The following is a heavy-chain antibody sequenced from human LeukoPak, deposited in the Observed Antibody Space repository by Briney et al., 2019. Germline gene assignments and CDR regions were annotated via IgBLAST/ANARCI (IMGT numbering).Heavy chain of an antibody. Sequence: GRSLRLSCAASGFTFSSYWVHWVRQAPGHGLVWVSRIDTDGSSTIYADSVKGRFTISRDNAKNTLYLQMNSLRVEDTAIYYCARGRSGFYFDYWGQGTLVTVSS. J-gene: IGHJ4*02. CDR1: GFTFSSYW. CDR3: ARGRSGFYFDY. D-gene: IGHD3-22*01. V-gene: IGHV3-74*01. CDR2: IDTDGSST.